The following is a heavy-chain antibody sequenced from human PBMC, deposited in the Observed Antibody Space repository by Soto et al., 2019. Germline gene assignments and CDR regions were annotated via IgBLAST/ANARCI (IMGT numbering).Heavy chain of an antibody. D-gene: IGHD3-3*01. CDR3: ARDYNDFWSGHLDY. Sequence: PGGSLRLSCASSGFTFSTYTMNLVRQAPGKGLEWVSGINAPGSPTYYAASVKGRFTVSRDNSKKMLYLQMNSLRADDTAVYYCARDYNDFWSGHLDYWGQGALVTVSS. CDR2: INAPGSPT. CDR1: GFTFSTYT. J-gene: IGHJ4*02. V-gene: IGHV3-23*01.